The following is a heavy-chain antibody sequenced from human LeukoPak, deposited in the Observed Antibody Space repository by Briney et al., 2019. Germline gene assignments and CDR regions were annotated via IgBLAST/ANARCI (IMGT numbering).Heavy chain of an antibody. D-gene: IGHD3-3*01. Sequence: ASVKVSCKASGGTFSSYAIIWVRQAPGQGLEWMGGIIPILGTANYAQKFQGRVMITTDESTSTAYMELSSLRSEDTAVYYCARSITIFEGWFDPWGQGTLVTVSS. CDR1: GGTFSSYA. J-gene: IGHJ5*02. CDR2: IIPILGTA. CDR3: ARSITIFEGWFDP. V-gene: IGHV1-69*05.